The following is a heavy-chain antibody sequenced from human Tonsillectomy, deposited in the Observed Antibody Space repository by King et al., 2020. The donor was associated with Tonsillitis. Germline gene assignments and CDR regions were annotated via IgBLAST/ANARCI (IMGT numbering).Heavy chain of an antibody. J-gene: IGHJ5*02. CDR3: SKDSSSGSYFWFDP. D-gene: IGHD3-10*01. V-gene: IGHV3-9*01. CDR2: ISWNGDDI. Sequence: VQLVESGGGLVQPGRSLRLSCAASGFTFDDYAMHWVRQSPVKGLEWVLGISWNGDDIAYADSVKGRFTISRDNAKNTLFLQMNSLRPEDTALYYCSKDSSSGSYFWFDPWGQGTLVTVSS. CDR1: GFTFDDYA.